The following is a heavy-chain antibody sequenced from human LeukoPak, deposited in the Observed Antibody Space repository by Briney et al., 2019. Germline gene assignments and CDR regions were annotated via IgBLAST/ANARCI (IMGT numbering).Heavy chain of an antibody. D-gene: IGHD2-2*01. V-gene: IGHV3-30*18. CDR3: AKDQVPVVYYYYGMDV. CDR1: GFTFSSYG. Sequence: TGGSLRLSCAASGFTFSSYGMHWVRQAPGKGLEWVAVISYDGSNKYYADSVKGRFTISRDNSKNTLYLQMNSLRAEDTAVYYCAKDQVPVVYYYYGMDVWGQGTTVTVSS. CDR2: ISYDGSNK. J-gene: IGHJ6*02.